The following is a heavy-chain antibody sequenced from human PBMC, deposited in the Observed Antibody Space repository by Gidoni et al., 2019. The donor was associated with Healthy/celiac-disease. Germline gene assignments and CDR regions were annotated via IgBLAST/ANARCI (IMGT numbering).Heavy chain of an antibody. V-gene: IGHV3-74*01. J-gene: IGHJ6*02. CDR2: INSDGSST. CDR3: ARAREGLSTYYYYYGMDV. D-gene: IGHD2-2*01. CDR1: GFTFSSYW. Sequence: EVQLVESGGGLVQPGGSLRLSCAASGFTFSSYWMHWVRQAPGKGLVWVSRINSDGSSTSYADSVKGRFTISRDNAKNTLYLQMNSLRAEDTAVYYCARAREGLSTYYYYYGMDVWGQGTTVTVSS.